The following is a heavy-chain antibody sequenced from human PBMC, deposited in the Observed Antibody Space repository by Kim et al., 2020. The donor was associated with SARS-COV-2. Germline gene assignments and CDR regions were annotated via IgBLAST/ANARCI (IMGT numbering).Heavy chain of an antibody. D-gene: IGHD3-3*01. V-gene: IGHV3-74*01. Sequence: GGSLRLSCAASGFIFSDYWMHWVHQAPGNGLVWVSRIYTDGTRTAYADSVTGRFTISRDNAKKTVYLQMNSLRAEDTAVYYCARGDRVGYYLDYWGQGILVTVSS. CDR3: ARGDRVGYYLDY. CDR2: IYTDGTRT. J-gene: IGHJ4*02. CDR1: GFIFSDYW.